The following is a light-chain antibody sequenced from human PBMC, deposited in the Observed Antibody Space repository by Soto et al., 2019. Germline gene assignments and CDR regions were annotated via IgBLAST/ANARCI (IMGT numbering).Light chain of an antibody. CDR2: GAS. CDR1: QSINSN. CDR3: QQHNNWLWT. Sequence: EIVMTQSPATLSVSPGERATLSCRASQSINSNLVWYQQKPGQAPRLLIYGASTRATGIPARFSGSGSGTEFTLTISSLQSEDFAVSYCQQHNNWLWTFGQGTKVEIK. J-gene: IGKJ1*01. V-gene: IGKV3-15*01.